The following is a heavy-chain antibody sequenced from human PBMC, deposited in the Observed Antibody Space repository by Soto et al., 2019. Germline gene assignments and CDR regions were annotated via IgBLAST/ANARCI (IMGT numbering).Heavy chain of an antibody. V-gene: IGHV3-30*18. Sequence: PGGSLRLSCVASGFSFSNYGMHWFRQAPGKGLEWVAFVSSDGNNKYYAESVKGRFTISRDNAKNTLYLQVDRLTVDDTAVYYCAKDRVIQLLPIWPDPWGQGTLVTVSS. CDR3: AKDRVIQLLPIWPDP. J-gene: IGHJ5*02. CDR2: VSSDGNNK. D-gene: IGHD2-2*01. CDR1: GFSFSNYG.